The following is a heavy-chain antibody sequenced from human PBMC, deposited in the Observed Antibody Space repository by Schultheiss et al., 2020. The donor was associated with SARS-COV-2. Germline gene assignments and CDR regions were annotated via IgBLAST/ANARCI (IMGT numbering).Heavy chain of an antibody. J-gene: IGHJ4*02. CDR1: GFTFSSYG. CDR2: ISYDGSNK. CDR3: AKDQNTMVRGALDY. V-gene: IGHV3-30*18. Sequence: GESLKISCAASGFTFSSYGMHWVRQAPGKGLEWVAVISYDGSNKYYADSVKGRFTISRDNSKNTLYLQMNSLRAEDTAVYYCAKDQNTMVRGALDYWGQGTLVTVSS. D-gene: IGHD3-10*01.